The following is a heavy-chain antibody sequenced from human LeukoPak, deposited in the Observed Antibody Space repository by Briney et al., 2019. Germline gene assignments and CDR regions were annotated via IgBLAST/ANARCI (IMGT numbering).Heavy chain of an antibody. Sequence: WASLRLSCAASGCTFSSYAMSWVRQAPGKGLELVSAISGSGGSTYYADSVKGRFTISRDNSKNTLYLQMNSLRAEDTAVYYCAKEYSSGSVGWFDPWGQGTLVTVSS. CDR2: ISGSGGST. CDR1: GCTFSSYA. V-gene: IGHV3-23*01. J-gene: IGHJ5*02. CDR3: AKEYSSGSVGWFDP. D-gene: IGHD6-25*01.